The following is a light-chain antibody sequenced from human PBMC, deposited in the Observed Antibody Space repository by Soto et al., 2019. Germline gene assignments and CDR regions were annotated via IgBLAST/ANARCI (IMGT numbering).Light chain of an antibody. CDR2: DAS. J-gene: IGKJ5*01. Sequence: EIVLTPSPATLSLSPGERATLSCMASQSVSSYLAWYQQKPGQAHRLLIYDASNRATDIPDRFSGRGSGTDFTLNIRRLETEELAVYDCQQYGSSSITFGQGTRREIK. V-gene: IGKV3-20*01. CDR3: QQYGSSSIT. CDR1: QSVSSY.